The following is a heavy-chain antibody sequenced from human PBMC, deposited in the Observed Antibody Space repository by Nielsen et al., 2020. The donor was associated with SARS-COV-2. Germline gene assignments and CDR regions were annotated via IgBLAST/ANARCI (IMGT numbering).Heavy chain of an antibody. CDR2: IYPRDSDT. Sequence: GESLKISCEGSGYTFSNYWIGRVRQMPGKGLEWIGIIYPRDSDTRYSPAFQGQVTISADKSISTAYLQWSSLKASDTAMYYCARHWSDYYYYMDVWGNGTAVTVSS. J-gene: IGHJ6*03. CDR3: ARHWSDYYYYMDV. CDR1: GYTFSNYW. V-gene: IGHV5-51*01.